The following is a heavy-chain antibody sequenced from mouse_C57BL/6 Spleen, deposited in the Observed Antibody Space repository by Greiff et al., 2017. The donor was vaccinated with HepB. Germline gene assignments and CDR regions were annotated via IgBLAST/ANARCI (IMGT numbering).Heavy chain of an antibody. D-gene: IGHD2-4*01. CDR2: INPGSGGT. Sequence: VQLQQSGAELVRPGTSVKVSCKASGYAFTNYLIEWVKQRPGQGLEWIGVINPGSGGTKYNEKFKGKATLTADKSSSSAYMQLSSLTSEDSAVYFCARIYDYDLAWFAYWGQGTLVTVAA. J-gene: IGHJ3*01. CDR1: GYAFTNYL. V-gene: IGHV1-54*01. CDR3: ARIYDYDLAWFAY.